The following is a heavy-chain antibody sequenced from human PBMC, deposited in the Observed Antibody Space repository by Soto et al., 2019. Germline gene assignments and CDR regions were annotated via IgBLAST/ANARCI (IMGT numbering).Heavy chain of an antibody. V-gene: IGHV3-23*01. CDR2: VTGGGNTT. Sequence: GGSLRLSCAASGFTFSRYAMSWARQVPGKGLEWFSTVTGGGNTTYNADSVNGRFTISRDNSKNTLYLQMNNLRAEDTAIYYCASSSGDLDVYGMDIWGPGTTVTVSS. CDR3: ASSSGDLDVYGMDI. J-gene: IGHJ6*02. D-gene: IGHD3-10*01. CDR1: GFTFSRYA.